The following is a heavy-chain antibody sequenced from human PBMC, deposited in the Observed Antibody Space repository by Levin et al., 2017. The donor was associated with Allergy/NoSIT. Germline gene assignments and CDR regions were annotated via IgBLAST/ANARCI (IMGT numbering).Heavy chain of an antibody. CDR2: IKQDGTEK. CDR1: GFTFSRDW. Sequence: PGGSLRLSCAASGFTFSRDWMSWVRQAPGRGLEWVASIKQDGTEKYYMDSVKGRFTISRDNAKNSLYLQMSSLRADDTAVYYCARLWFAEFAFDYWGQGTLVSVSS. J-gene: IGHJ4*02. D-gene: IGHD3-10*01. CDR3: ARLWFAEFAFDY. V-gene: IGHV3-7*04.